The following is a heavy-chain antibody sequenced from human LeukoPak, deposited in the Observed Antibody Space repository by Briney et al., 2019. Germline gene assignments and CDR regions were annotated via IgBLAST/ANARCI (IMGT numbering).Heavy chain of an antibody. Sequence: PTGGSLRLSCAASGFTFSSYGMHWVRQAPGKGLEWVAVIWYDGSNKYYADSVKGRFSISKDNSKNTLYLQMNSLRAADTAVYYCGTYGCPGGHIEYWGQGTLVTVSS. CDR3: GTYGCPGGHIEY. CDR1: GFTFSSYG. CDR2: IWYDGSNK. V-gene: IGHV3-33*01. J-gene: IGHJ4*02. D-gene: IGHD3-16*01.